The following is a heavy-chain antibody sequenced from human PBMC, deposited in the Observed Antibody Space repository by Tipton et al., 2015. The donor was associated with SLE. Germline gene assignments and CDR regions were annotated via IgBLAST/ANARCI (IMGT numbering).Heavy chain of an antibody. CDR3: AKADGVVGGQVPYWYFDL. J-gene: IGHJ2*01. D-gene: IGHD1-26*01. V-gene: IGHV4-59*01. CDR1: GGSISRYY. Sequence: GLVKPSETLSLTCTVSGGSISRYYWSWIRQSPGRGLEWIGYIYYSGNTKYNPSLKSRVTISVDTSKNQFSLKLTSVTTADTAMYYCAKADGVVGGQVPYWYFDLWGRGTLVTVSS. CDR2: IYYSGNT.